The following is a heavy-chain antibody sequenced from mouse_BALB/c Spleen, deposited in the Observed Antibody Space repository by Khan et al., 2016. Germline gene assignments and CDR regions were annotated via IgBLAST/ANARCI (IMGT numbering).Heavy chain of an antibody. J-gene: IGHJ4*01. Sequence: QVQLQQSGAELVGPGVSVKISCKGSGYTFTDYAMHWVKQSHAKSLEWIGVISTYYGDASYNQKFKGKATMTVDKSSSTAYMELARLTSEDSAIYYCARNGYVYYAMDYWGQGTSVTVSS. D-gene: IGHD1-2*01. CDR1: GYTFTDYA. V-gene: IGHV1S137*01. CDR2: ISTYYGDA. CDR3: ARNGYVYYAMDY.